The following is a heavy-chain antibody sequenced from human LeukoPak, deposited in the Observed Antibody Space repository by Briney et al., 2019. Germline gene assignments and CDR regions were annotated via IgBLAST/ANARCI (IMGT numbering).Heavy chain of an antibody. CDR3: AGRRISLFGFFLGSGTFDL. Sequence: GESLKISCNGSHYTFTNYWIGWVRQVPGRGLEWMGIIYPIDSDTKYSPSFQGQVTISADRSINTAYLQWSSLQASDTGIYYCAGRRISLFGFFLGSGTFDLWGQGTLVTVSS. J-gene: IGHJ3*01. V-gene: IGHV5-51*01. CDR2: IYPIDSDT. CDR1: HYTFTNYW. D-gene: IGHD3-3*01.